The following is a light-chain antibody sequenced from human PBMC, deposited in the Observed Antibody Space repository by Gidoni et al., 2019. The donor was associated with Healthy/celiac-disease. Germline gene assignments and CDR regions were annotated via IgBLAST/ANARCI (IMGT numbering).Light chain of an antibody. CDR3: QPGT. V-gene: IGKV1-5*03. J-gene: IGKJ1*01. CDR2: KRS. Sequence: IQMTQSPSTLSASVGDRVTITCRASQRISSWLAWYQPTAGKAPKLLIYKRSSLASGVPSRFSGSGSRTDFTLTISSLPTDDFEHYYCQPGTFGQGTKVEIK. CDR1: QRISSW.